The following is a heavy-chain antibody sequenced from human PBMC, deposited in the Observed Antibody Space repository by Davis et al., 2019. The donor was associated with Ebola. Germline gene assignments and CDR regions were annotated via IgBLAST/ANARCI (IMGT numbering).Heavy chain of an antibody. D-gene: IGHD1-26*01. CDR3: ASSGTYYSFDWFDA. Sequence: GESLKISCAVSGFTFSSYWMHWVRQAPGKGLVWVSRINSDGNSTSYADSVKGRFTISRDNAKNTLYLQTNRLRVEDTAVYYCASSGTYYSFDWFDAWGQGTLVTVSP. CDR1: GFTFSSYW. V-gene: IGHV3-74*01. J-gene: IGHJ5*02. CDR2: INSDGNST.